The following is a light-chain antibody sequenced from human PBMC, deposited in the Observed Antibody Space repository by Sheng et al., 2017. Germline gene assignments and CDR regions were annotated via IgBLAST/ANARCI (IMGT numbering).Light chain of an antibody. Sequence: EIVLTQSPGTLSLSPGERATLSCRTSQSVSSSLLAWYQQKPGQAPRLLIYGASSRATGIPDRFSGSGSGTDFTLTISRLEPEDFAVYYCQHYGNSRWTFGQGTKGGNQT. CDR3: QHYGNSRWT. J-gene: IGKJ1*01. V-gene: IGKV3-20*01. CDR2: GAS. CDR1: QSVSSSL.